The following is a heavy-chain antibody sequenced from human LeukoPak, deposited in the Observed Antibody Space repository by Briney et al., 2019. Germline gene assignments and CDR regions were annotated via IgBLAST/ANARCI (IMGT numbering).Heavy chain of an antibody. Sequence: MTGGSLRLSCAASGFTFSSYSMNWVRQAPGKGLEWVSSISSSSSYIYYADSVKGRFTISKDNSKNTLYLQMNSLRAEDTAVYYCARHKYSYGYEFDYWGQGTLVTVSS. CDR1: GFTFSSYS. D-gene: IGHD5-18*01. J-gene: IGHJ4*02. V-gene: IGHV3-21*01. CDR3: ARHKYSYGYEFDY. CDR2: ISSSSSYI.